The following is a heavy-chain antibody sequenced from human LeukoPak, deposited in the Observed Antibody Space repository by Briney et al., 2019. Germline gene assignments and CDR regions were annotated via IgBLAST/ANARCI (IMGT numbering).Heavy chain of an antibody. CDR2: ISAYNGNT. V-gene: IGHV1-18*01. Sequence: ASVKVSCNASGYTFTSYGISWVRQAPGQGLEWMGWISAYNGNTNYTQKLQGRVTMTTDTSTSTAYMELRSLRSDDTAVYYCASQVYGDYGGYWGQGTLVTVSS. J-gene: IGHJ4*02. CDR3: ASQVYGDYGGY. CDR1: GYTFTSYG. D-gene: IGHD4-17*01.